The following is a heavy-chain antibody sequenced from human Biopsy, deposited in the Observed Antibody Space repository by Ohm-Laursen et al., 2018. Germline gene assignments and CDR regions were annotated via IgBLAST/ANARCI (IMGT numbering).Heavy chain of an antibody. CDR2: INHSGST. CDR1: GGSFSGYY. J-gene: IGHJ6*02. CDR3: ARAVDYYDPYYYYGMDV. Sequence: SDTLSLTCAVYGGSFSGYYWSWIRQTPGKGLQWIGEINHSGSTNYNPSLKSRVTISVDTSKNQFSLKQTSVTAADTAVYYCARAVDYYDPYYYYGMDVWGQGTTVTVSS. V-gene: IGHV4-34*01. D-gene: IGHD3-22*01.